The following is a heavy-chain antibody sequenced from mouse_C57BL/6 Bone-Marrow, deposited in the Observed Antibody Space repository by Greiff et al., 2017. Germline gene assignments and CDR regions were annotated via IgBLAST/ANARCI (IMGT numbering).Heavy chain of an antibody. Sequence: QVQLQQSGAELVKPGASVKMSCKASGYTFTSYWITWVKQRPGQGLEWIGDIYPGSGSTNYNEKFKSKATLTVDTSSSPAYMQLSSLTSEDYAVYYCARGGTPFYAMDYWGQGTSVTVSS. CDR2: IYPGSGST. D-gene: IGHD2-14*01. CDR3: ARGGTPFYAMDY. V-gene: IGHV1-55*01. CDR1: GYTFTSYW. J-gene: IGHJ4*01.